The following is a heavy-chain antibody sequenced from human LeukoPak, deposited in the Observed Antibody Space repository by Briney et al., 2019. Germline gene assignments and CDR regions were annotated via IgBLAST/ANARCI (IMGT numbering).Heavy chain of an antibody. CDR2: IYYSGST. Sequence: PSQTLSLTCTVSGGSISSGDYYWSWIRQPPGKGLAWIGYIYYSGSTYYNPSLKSRVTISVDTSKNQFSLKLSSVTAADSAVYYCARVLRIAVAGTVDYWGQGTLVTVSS. CDR1: GGSISSGDYY. V-gene: IGHV4-30-4*01. J-gene: IGHJ4*02. CDR3: ARVLRIAVAGTVDY. D-gene: IGHD6-19*01.